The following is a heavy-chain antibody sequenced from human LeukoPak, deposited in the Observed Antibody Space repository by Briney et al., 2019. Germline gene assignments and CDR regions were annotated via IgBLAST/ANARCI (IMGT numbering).Heavy chain of an antibody. CDR1: GFTFSTHA. CDR3: AKGYHYESSGYFDY. V-gene: IGHV3-23*01. CDR2: ISGSGGST. Sequence: GGSLRLSCAASGFTFSTHAMSWVRQAPGKGLEWVSGISGSGGSTYYADSVKGRFTISRDNSKNTLYLQMNSLRAEDTAVHYCAKGYHYESSGYFDYWGQGTLVTVSS. D-gene: IGHD3-22*01. J-gene: IGHJ4*02.